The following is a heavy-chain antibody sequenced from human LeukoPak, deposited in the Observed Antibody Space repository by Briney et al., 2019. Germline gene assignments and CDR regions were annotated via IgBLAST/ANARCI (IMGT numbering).Heavy chain of an antibody. V-gene: IGHV3-30*18. J-gene: IGHJ4*02. CDR1: GFTFSSYG. D-gene: IGHD6-19*01. CDR3: AKVGYSSGHY. CDR2: ISYDGSNK. Sequence: PGRSLRLSCAASGFTFSSYGMHWVRQAPGKGLEWVAVISYDGSNKYYADSVKGRFTISRDNSKNTLYLQMNSLRAEDTAVYYCAKVGYSSGHYWGQGTLVTVSS.